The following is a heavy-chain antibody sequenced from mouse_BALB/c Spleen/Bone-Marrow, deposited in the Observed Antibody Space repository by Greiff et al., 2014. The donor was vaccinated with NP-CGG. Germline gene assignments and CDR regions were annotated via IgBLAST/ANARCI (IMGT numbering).Heavy chain of an antibody. Sequence: VQLQQSGPSLVKPCQTLSLTCSVTGDSITRGYWNWIRQFQGNKLEYMGYITYSANTYYNPFLKIRLSSTSNTSKNDYYQQVKSVTTEDTATYNYATEYCFDYRGQSTTLTGSS. CDR3: ATEYCFDY. CDR1: GDSITRGY. CDR2: ITYSANT. J-gene: IGHJ2*01. V-gene: IGHV3-8*02.